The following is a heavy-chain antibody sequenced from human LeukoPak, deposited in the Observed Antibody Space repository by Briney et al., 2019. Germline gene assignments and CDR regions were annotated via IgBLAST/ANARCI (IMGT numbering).Heavy chain of an antibody. J-gene: IGHJ4*02. V-gene: IGHV4-39*07. CDR2: ISYNGHT. D-gene: IGHD3-10*01. CDR3: ARVRGSFYYAEIDY. Sequence: SETLSLTCTVSGGSISSSGFYWGWIRQSPGKGLEWIGSISYNGHTFYNPSLKSRVTISVDTSKNQFSLKLSSVTAADTAVYFCARVRGSFYYAEIDYWGQGTLVTVSS. CDR1: GGSISSSGFY.